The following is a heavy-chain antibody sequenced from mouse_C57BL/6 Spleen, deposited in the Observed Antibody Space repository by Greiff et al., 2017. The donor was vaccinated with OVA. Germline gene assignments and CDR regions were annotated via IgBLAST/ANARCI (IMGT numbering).Heavy chain of an antibody. V-gene: IGHV7-3*01. CDR3: ARSHYYGSREGFDY. Sequence: EVHLVESGGGLVQPGGSLSLSCAASGFTFTDYYMSWVRQPPGKALQWLGFIRNKANGYTTEYSASVKGRFTISRDNSHSILYLQMNALRAEDSATYDCARSHYYGSREGFDYWGQGTTLTVSS. CDR1: GFTFTDYY. CDR2: IRNKANGYTT. J-gene: IGHJ2*01. D-gene: IGHD1-1*01.